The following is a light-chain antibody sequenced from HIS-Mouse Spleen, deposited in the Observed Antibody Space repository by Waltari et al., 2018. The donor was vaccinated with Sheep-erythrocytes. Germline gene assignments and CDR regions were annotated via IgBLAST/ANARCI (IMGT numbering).Light chain of an antibody. CDR2: QDS. J-gene: IGLJ2*01. V-gene: IGLV3-1*01. Sequence: SYELTQPPSVSVSPGQTASITCSGDKLGDKYACWYQQKPGHSPVLVIYQDSKRPSGIPERFSGSNSGNTATLTISGTQAMDGADYYCQAWDSSTVVFGGGTKLTVL. CDR3: QAWDSSTVV. CDR1: KLGDKY.